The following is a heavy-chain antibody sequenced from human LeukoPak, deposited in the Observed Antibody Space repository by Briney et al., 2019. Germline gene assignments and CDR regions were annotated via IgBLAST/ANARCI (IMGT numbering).Heavy chain of an antibody. Sequence: SETLSLTCTVSGGSISSYYWSWIRQPPGKGLEWIGYIYYSGSTNYNPSLKSRVTISVDTSKNQFSLKLSSVTAADTAVYYCARVGRWLPFLPWAFDYWGQGTLVTVSS. V-gene: IGHV4-59*01. CDR3: ARVGRWLPFLPWAFDY. CDR1: GGSISSYY. D-gene: IGHD5-24*01. CDR2: IYYSGST. J-gene: IGHJ4*02.